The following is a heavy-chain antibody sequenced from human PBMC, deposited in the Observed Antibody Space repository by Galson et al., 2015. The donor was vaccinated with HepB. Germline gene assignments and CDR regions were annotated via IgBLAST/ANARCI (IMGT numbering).Heavy chain of an antibody. CDR3: ARGRYCSGGSCYSPFDS. V-gene: IGHV1-46*01. D-gene: IGHD2-15*01. Sequence: SVKVSCKASGYKFTSYYMHWVRQAPGQGLEWMGIINPSGGSTDYAQKFQGRVTMTRDTSISTAYMELNSLRSDDTAVYYCARGRYCSGGSCYSPFDSWGQGTLVTVS. J-gene: IGHJ4*02. CDR2: INPSGGST. CDR1: GYKFTSYY.